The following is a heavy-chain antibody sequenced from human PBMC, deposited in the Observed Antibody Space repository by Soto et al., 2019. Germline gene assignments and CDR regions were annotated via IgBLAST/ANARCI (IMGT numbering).Heavy chain of an antibody. CDR2: IHPRGGST. D-gene: IGHD6-6*01. V-gene: IGHV1-46*01. Sequence: ASVKVSCKASGYTFTAYFMHWVVQSPGQGLDWMGIIHPRGGSTNYAQRFQGRVAMTWDTSTSTVYMELSSLRSDDTAVYYCARAPYSSSSFFFDYWGLGTPVTVSS. J-gene: IGHJ4*02. CDR3: ARAPYSSSSFFFDY. CDR1: GYTFTAYF.